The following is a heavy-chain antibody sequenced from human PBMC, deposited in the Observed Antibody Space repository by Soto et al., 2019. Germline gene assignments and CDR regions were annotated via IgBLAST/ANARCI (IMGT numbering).Heavy chain of an antibody. V-gene: IGHV3-23*01. J-gene: IGHJ4*02. CDR3: AKDRSPVRGLEPDC. CDR1: GFTFSAYA. Sequence: EVQLLESGGDLVQPGGSLRLSCAASGFTFSAYAMSWVRQAPGKGLEWVSSISSSSDKIYYADSVKGRFTTSRDNSKNTLDLQMNIVKAEDTAVYFCAKDRSPVRGLEPDCWGQGTLVTVSS. CDR2: ISSSSDKI. D-gene: IGHD3-10*01.